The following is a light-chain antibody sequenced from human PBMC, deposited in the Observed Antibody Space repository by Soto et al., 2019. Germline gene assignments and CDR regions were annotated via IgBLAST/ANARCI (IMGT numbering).Light chain of an antibody. V-gene: IGKV1-5*01. CDR1: QSISNW. CDR2: DAS. Sequence: DIQMTQSPSTLSASVGDRVTITCRASQSISNWLAWYQQKPGMAPKLLIYDASILESGVPSRFSGSGSGTEFTLTISSLQPDEFATYYCQQYNTYWTFGQGTKVEFK. J-gene: IGKJ1*01. CDR3: QQYNTYWT.